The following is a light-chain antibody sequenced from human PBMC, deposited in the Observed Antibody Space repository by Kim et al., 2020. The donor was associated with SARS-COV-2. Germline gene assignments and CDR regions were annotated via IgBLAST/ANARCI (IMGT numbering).Light chain of an antibody. CDR1: QSIISSY. CDR2: GAS. CDR3: QQFGNSVYT. Sequence: LSPGGRVALSCRASQSIISSYLAGYQQTPGQAPSLLIYGASYRATGMPDRFSGSGSGTDYTLTISRLEPEDFAVYYCQQFGNSVYTFGQGTKLEI. V-gene: IGKV3-20*01. J-gene: IGKJ2*01.